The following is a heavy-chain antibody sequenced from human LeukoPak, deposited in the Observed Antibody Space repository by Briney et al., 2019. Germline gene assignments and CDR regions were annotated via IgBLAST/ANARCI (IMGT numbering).Heavy chain of an antibody. D-gene: IGHD6-13*01. Sequence: GASVKVSCKASGGTFSSYAISWVRQAPGQGLEWMGWINPNSGDTNYAQKFQGRVTMTRDTSISTAYMELSRLRSDDTAVYYCARDGGYIDYWGQGTLVTVSS. V-gene: IGHV1-2*02. CDR2: INPNSGDT. CDR1: GGTFSSYA. J-gene: IGHJ4*02. CDR3: ARDGGYIDY.